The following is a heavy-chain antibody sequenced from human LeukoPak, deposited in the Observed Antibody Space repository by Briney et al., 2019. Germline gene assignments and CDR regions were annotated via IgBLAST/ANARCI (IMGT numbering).Heavy chain of an antibody. D-gene: IGHD5-18*01. V-gene: IGHV7-4-1*02. Sequence: GASVKVSCKASGYTFSSYAMNWVRQAPGQGLEWMGWINTNTGNPTYAQGFTGRFVFSLDTSVSTAYLQISSLKAEDTAVYYCARDQWDTAMEYNWFDPWGQGTQVTVSS. CDR1: GYTFSSYA. CDR3: ARDQWDTAMEYNWFDP. CDR2: INTNTGNP. J-gene: IGHJ5*02.